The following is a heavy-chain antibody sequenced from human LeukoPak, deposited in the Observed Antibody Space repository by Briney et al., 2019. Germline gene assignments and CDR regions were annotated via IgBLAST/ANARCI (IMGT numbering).Heavy chain of an antibody. CDR2: INWNGGSI. J-gene: IGHJ4*02. CDR1: GFTFSRYG. D-gene: IGHD3-22*01. Sequence: GGSLRLSCAASGFTFSRYGIHWVRQAPGKGLEWVSGINWNGGSIGYADSVKGRFTISRDNAKNSLYLQMNSLRAEDTALYHCARGFANSGYRYWGQGTLVTVSS. CDR3: ARGFANSGYRY. V-gene: IGHV3-20*01.